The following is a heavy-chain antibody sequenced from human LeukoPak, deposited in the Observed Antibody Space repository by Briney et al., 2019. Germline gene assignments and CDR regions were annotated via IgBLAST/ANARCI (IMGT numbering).Heavy chain of an antibody. CDR1: GYSFTTYW. D-gene: IGHD6-13*01. CDR3: ATATQTADLSSPFDY. J-gene: IGHJ4*02. CDR2: IYPGDSDT. Sequence: GEPLQISCQGSGYSFTTYWIGWVRPMPGKGQEWMGIIYPGDSDTRYSPSFQGQVTISADKSISTAYLQWSSLKASESALYYCATATQTADLSSPFDYWGQGTLVTVSS. V-gene: IGHV5-51*01.